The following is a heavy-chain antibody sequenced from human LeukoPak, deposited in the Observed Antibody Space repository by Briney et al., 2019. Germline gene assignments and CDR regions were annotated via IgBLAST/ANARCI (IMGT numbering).Heavy chain of an antibody. CDR3: ARHLYYYDSSGYNFYFDY. J-gene: IGHJ4*02. D-gene: IGHD3-22*01. V-gene: IGHV4-34*01. CDR2: INHSGST. Sequence: SETLSLTCAVYGGSFSGYYWSWIRQPPGKGLEWIGEINHSGSTNYNPSLKSRVTISVDTSKNQFSLKLSSVTAADTAVYYCARHLYYYDSSGYNFYFDYWGQGTLVTVSS. CDR1: GGSFSGYY.